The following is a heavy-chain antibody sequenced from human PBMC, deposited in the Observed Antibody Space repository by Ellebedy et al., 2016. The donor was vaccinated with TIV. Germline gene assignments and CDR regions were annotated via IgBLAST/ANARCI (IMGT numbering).Heavy chain of an antibody. V-gene: IGHV3-30-3*01. CDR2: ISHDASTE. Sequence: GGSLRLSXAASGFSFSGYAMHWVRQAPGEGLEWVAGISHDASTEHHTDSVKGRFTISRDNSKSTLYLQMNSLRAEDTAVYYCAREGSTPGCCVGCFHYWGQGTLVTVSS. D-gene: IGHD2-15*01. J-gene: IGHJ4*02. CDR3: AREGSTPGCCVGCFHY. CDR1: GFSFSGYA.